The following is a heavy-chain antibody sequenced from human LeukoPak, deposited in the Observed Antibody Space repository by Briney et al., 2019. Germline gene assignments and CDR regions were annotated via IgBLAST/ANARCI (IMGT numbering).Heavy chain of an antibody. Sequence: GGSLRLSCAASGFTFSSYNMNWVRQAPGKGLEWVSYISASTTLKYYADSVKGRVTISRDNAENSLYLQMNSRRAEDTAVYYCGVDGGYWGQRTLVTVSS. V-gene: IGHV3-21*05. CDR2: ISASTTLK. J-gene: IGHJ4*02. D-gene: IGHD2-15*01. CDR1: GFTFSSYN. CDR3: GVDGGY.